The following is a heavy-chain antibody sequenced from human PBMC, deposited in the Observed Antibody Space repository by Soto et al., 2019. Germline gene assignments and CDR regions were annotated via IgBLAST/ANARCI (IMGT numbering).Heavy chain of an antibody. D-gene: IGHD3-22*01. J-gene: IGHJ5*02. V-gene: IGHV3-53*01. CDR3: ATYSSLSGWFDP. CDR2: IYSGGST. CDR1: GFTVSSNY. Sequence: GGSLRLSCAASGFTVSSNYMSWVRQAPGKGLEWVSFIYSGGSTSYADSVKGRFIMSRDNSKNTLYLQMNSLRAEDTAVYYCATYSSLSGWFDPWGQGTLATVYS.